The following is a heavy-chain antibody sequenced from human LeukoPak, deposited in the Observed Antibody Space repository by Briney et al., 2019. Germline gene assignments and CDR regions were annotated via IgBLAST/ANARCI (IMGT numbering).Heavy chain of an antibody. J-gene: IGHJ4*02. CDR1: GFTFGDYA. CDR3: TRGDLYYDFWSGYYRPYYFDY. Sequence: GGSLRLPCTASGFTFGDYAMSWVRQAPGKGLEWVGFIRSKAYGGTTEYAASVKGRFTISRDDSKSIAYLQMNSLKTEDTAVYYCTRGDLYYDFWSGYYRPYYFDYWGQGTLVTVSS. D-gene: IGHD3-3*01. CDR2: IRSKAYGGTT. V-gene: IGHV3-49*04.